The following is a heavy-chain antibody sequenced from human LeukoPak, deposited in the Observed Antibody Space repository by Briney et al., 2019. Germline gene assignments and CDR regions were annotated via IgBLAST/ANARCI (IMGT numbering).Heavy chain of an antibody. V-gene: IGHV1-2*02. J-gene: IGHJ4*02. Sequence: VKVSFKASGYTFTAYYMHWVRKAPGQGLEWMGWINPNSGATIYAQNFQGRVTMTTDTSISTAYMELTRLGSDDTAVYYCARTGSFDYWGQGTLVTVSS. CDR2: INPNSGAT. CDR3: ARTGSFDY. CDR1: GYTFTAYY. D-gene: IGHD1-14*01.